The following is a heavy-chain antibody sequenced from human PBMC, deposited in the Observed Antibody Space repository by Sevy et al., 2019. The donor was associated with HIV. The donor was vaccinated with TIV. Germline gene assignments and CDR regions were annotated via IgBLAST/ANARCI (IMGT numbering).Heavy chain of an antibody. J-gene: IGHJ4*02. D-gene: IGHD3-16*01. CDR2: INTNTGNP. Sequence: ASVKVSCKASGYNFRSYNMNWVRQAPGQGLGWMGWINTNTGNPTYVKGFTGRFVFSLDTYVSTAYLEISSLKAADIAVYYCAGGLGPFDYWGQGTRVTVSS. CDR1: GYNFRSYN. CDR3: AGGLGPFDY. V-gene: IGHV7-4-1*02.